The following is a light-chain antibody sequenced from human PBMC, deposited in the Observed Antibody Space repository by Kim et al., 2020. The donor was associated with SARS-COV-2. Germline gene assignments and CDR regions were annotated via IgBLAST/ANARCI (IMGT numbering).Light chain of an antibody. CDR2: RND. CDR3: ASWDDTLNSQL. J-gene: IGLJ3*02. CDR1: RANIGNNF. V-gene: IGLV1-47*01. Sequence: QSVLTQPPSSSGTPGQTLTISCSGGRANIGNNFVFWYRQLPGAAPRLLMYRNDQRPSGVPDRISGSKSGTSASLVISDLRSEDEADYFCASWDDTLNSQLFGGGTQLTVL.